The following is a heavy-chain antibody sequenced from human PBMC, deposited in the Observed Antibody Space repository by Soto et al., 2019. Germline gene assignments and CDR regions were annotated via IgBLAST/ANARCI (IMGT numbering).Heavy chain of an antibody. CDR2: IYDSGRT. V-gene: IGHV4-59*01. CDR3: AAAPRY. Sequence: QVQLQESGPGLVKPSETLSLTCTVSGGSISNYYWSWVRQPPGKGLEWIGYIYDSGRTNYNPSLKSRVTISVDTSKNQFSLRLTSVTAADTAVYYCAAAPRYWGQATLVTVSS. CDR1: GGSISNYY. D-gene: IGHD2-15*01. J-gene: IGHJ4*02.